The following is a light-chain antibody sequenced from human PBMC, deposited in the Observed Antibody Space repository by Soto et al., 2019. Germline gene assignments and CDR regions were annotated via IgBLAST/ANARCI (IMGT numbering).Light chain of an antibody. CDR1: QSVSSSY. Sequence: EIVLTQSPGTLSLSPGERATLSCRASQSVSSSYLAWYQQKPGQAARLLIYGASSRATGIPDRFSGSGSGTDFTLTISRLEPEDFAVYYCQQYGSSPPTFGEGTKVYIK. CDR2: GAS. J-gene: IGKJ1*01. V-gene: IGKV3-20*01. CDR3: QQYGSSPPT.